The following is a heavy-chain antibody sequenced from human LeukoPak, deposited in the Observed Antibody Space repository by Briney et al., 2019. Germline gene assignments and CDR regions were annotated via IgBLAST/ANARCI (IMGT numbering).Heavy chain of an antibody. CDR3: ARDLGRSSGSAPFDP. CDR2: INHSGST. D-gene: IGHD6-19*01. CDR1: GGSFSGYY. Sequence: SETLSLTCAVYGGSFSGYYWSWIRQPPGKGLEWIGEINHSGSTNYNPSLKSRVTISVDTSKNQFSLKLSSVTAADTAVYYCARDLGRSSGSAPFDPWGQGTLVTVSS. J-gene: IGHJ5*02. V-gene: IGHV4-34*01.